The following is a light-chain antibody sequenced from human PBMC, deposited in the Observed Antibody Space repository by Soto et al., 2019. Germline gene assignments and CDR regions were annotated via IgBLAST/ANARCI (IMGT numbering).Light chain of an antibody. J-gene: IGLJ1*01. CDR2: NVS. CDR3: SSYTSSSSYV. Sequence: QSALTQPASVSGTPGQSLTISCTGTSSDAGGYNYVSWYQQHPGKAPNLMIYNVSNRPSGLSNRLSGSKSGNTSSLACSVLQAEDEADYYCSSYTSSSSYVFGTGTKVCVL. V-gene: IGLV2-14*01. CDR1: SSDAGGYNY.